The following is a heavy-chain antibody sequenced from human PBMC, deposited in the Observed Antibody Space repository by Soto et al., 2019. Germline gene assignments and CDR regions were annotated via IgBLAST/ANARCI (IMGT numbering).Heavy chain of an antibody. V-gene: IGHV3-23*01. D-gene: IGHD2-2*01. J-gene: IGHJ6*02. CDR2: ISESGTIT. CDR3: ARYIPGVRYYGMDV. Sequence: EVQLLESGGGLVQPGGSLRLSCAASGFTFSSYVMKWVRQAPGKGLEWVSLISESGTITYYADSVKGRFTISRDNSGNTLFLQMYSLRAEDTAVYYCARYIPGVRYYGMDVWGQGTTVTVSS. CDR1: GFTFSSYV.